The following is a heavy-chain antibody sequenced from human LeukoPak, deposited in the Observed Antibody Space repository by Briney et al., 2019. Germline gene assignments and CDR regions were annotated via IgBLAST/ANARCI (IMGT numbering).Heavy chain of an antibody. V-gene: IGHV3-43*01. CDR3: AKIQRQVLWFGAFDY. CDR2: ISWDGGST. J-gene: IGHJ4*02. CDR1: GFTFDDYA. D-gene: IGHD3-10*01. Sequence: QPGRSLRLSCAASGFTFDDYAMHWVRQAPGKGLEWVSLISWDGGSTYYADSVKGRFTISRDNSKNSLYLQMNSLRTEDTALYYCAKIQRQVLWFGAFDYWGQGTLVTVSS.